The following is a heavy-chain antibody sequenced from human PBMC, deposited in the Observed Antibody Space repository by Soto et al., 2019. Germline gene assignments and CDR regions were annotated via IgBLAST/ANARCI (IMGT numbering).Heavy chain of an antibody. CDR2: IYWDDDQ. V-gene: IGHV2-5*02. J-gene: IGHJ3*02. D-gene: IGHD3-10*02. CDR1: VFSLTTVGMG. CDR3: AHRNSRMLAVDI. Sequence: QITLKESGPTLVKPTQTLTLTCTFSVFSLTTVGMGVGWIRQPPGKALDWLGIIYWDDDQRYSPSLNGRVTFIKDTSKHQVVLTMTNMDPVDTATYYCAHRNSRMLAVDIWGQGTLVTVSS.